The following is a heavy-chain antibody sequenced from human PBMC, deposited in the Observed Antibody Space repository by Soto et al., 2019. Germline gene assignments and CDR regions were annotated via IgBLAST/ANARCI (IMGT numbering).Heavy chain of an antibody. V-gene: IGHV4-34*01. D-gene: IGHD6-13*01. Sequence: QVQLQQWGAGLLKPSETLSLTCAVYGGSFSGYYWSWIRQPPGKGLEWIGEINHSGSTNYNPSLKSRVTISVDTSKNQFSLKLSSVTAADTAVYYCARGVSSSWVIDYWGQGTLVTVSS. J-gene: IGHJ4*02. CDR1: GGSFSGYY. CDR2: INHSGST. CDR3: ARGVSSSWVIDY.